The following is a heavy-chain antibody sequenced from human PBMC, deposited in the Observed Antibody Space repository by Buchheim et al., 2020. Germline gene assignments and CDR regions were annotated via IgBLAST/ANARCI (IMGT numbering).Heavy chain of an antibody. CDR1: EFTFSTYW. D-gene: IGHD3-22*01. Sequence: EVQLVESGGGWVQPGGSLRLSCAASEFTFSTYWMSWVRQAPGKGLEWVANIKGDGSEKYYVDSVKGRFTISRDNAKNSLYLQMNSLRAEDTAVYYWARRQSSGYYWFDPWGQGTL. J-gene: IGHJ5*02. CDR2: IKGDGSEK. CDR3: ARRQSSGYYWFDP. V-gene: IGHV3-7*01.